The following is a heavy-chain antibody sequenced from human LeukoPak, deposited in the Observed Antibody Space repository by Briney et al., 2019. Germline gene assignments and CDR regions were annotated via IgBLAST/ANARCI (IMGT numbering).Heavy chain of an antibody. Sequence: PGGSLRLSCAASGFTYSSYAMHLVRQAPGKGLEWVAVISYDGSNKYYADSVKGRFTISRDNSKNTLYLQMNSLRAEDTAVYYCASDYDFWSGYFSDYWGQGTLVTVSS. J-gene: IGHJ4*02. CDR2: ISYDGSNK. CDR3: ASDYDFWSGYFSDY. CDR1: GFTYSSYA. V-gene: IGHV3-30-3*01. D-gene: IGHD3-3*01.